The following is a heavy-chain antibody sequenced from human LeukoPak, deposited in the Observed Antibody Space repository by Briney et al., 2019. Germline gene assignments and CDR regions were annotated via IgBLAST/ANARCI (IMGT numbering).Heavy chain of an antibody. J-gene: IGHJ4*02. CDR2: ISGSGGST. CDR3: AIYSYGSGSFGY. D-gene: IGHD3-10*01. CDR1: GFTFSSYA. Sequence: GGSLRLSCAASGFTFSSYAMTWVRQAPGKGLEWVSAISGSGGSTYYADSVKGRFTISRDNSKNTLYLQMNSLRAEDTAVYYCAIYSYGSGSFGYWGQGTWSPSPQ. V-gene: IGHV3-23*01.